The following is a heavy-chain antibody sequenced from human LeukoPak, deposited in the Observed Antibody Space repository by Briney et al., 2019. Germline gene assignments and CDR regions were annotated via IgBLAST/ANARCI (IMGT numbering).Heavy chain of an antibody. D-gene: IGHD1-20*01. J-gene: IGHJ5*02. CDR2: IYYGGST. V-gene: IGHV4-59*01. CDR1: GGSISSYY. Sequence: SETLSLTCTVSGGSISSYYWSWIRQPPGKGLEWIGYIYYGGSTNYSPSLKSRVTISVDTSKNQFSLKLSSVTAADTAVYYRARAGLTGRYNWFDPWGQGTLVTVSS. CDR3: ARAGLTGRYNWFDP.